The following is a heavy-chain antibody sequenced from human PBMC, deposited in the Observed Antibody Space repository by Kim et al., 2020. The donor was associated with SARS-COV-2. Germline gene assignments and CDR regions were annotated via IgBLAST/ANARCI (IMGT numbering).Heavy chain of an antibody. D-gene: IGHD1-1*01. CDR1: GFTVSSNY. Sequence: WGSLRLSCAASGFTVSSNYMSWVRQAPGKGLEWVSVIYSDGGKYYADFAKGRFTISRDNSKNTLYLQMNSLRAEDTAVYYCARDRGYWNDGGALFDYWGQGTLVTVSS. CDR2: IYSDGGK. V-gene: IGHV3-53*01. CDR3: ARDRGYWNDGGALFDY. J-gene: IGHJ4*02.